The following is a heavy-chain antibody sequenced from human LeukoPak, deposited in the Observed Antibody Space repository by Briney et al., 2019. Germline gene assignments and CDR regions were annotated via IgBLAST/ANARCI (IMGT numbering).Heavy chain of an antibody. Sequence: GGSLRLSCAASGFTFSSYAMSWVRQAPGKGLEWVSAISGSGGSTYYADSVKGRFTISRDNSKNTLYLQMNSLRAEDTAVYYCAKDTVVFITILGVVTEAFDYWGQGTLVTVSS. J-gene: IGHJ4*02. CDR3: AKDTVVFITILGVVTEAFDY. CDR1: GFTFSSYA. V-gene: IGHV3-23*01. CDR2: ISGSGGST. D-gene: IGHD3-3*01.